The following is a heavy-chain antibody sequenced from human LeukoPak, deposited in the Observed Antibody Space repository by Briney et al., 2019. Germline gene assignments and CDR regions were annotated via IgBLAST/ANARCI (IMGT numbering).Heavy chain of an antibody. CDR1: GVSISSGGYY. CDR3: ARAINWGLDYYFDY. CDR2: IYYSGST. Sequence: SQTLSLTCTVSGVSISSGGYYWSWIRQHPGKGLEWIGYIYYSGSTYYNPSLKSRVTISVDTSKNQFSLKLSSVTAADTAVYYCARAINWGLDYYFDYWGQGTLVTVSS. J-gene: IGHJ4*02. D-gene: IGHD7-27*01. V-gene: IGHV4-31*03.